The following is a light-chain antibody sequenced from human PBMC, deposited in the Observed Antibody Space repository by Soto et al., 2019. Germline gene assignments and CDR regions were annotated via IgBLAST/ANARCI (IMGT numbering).Light chain of an antibody. V-gene: IGLV2-8*01. CDR1: SSDVGGYNY. CDR3: SSYAGSNNGV. CDR2: EVT. J-gene: IGLJ3*02. Sequence: QSALTQPPSASGSPGQSVTISCTGTSSDVGGYNYVSWYKQHPGKAPKLMISEVTKRPSGVPDRFSGSKSGNTASLTVSGLQAEDEADYYCSSYAGSNNGVFGGGTKLTVL.